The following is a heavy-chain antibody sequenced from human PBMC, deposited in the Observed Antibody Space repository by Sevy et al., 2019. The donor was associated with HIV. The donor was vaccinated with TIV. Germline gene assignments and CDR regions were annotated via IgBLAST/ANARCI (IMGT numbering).Heavy chain of an antibody. Sequence: SETLSLTCTVSGGSISSSRYYSGWIRQPPGKGLEWIGSFYYSGSTYYNPSLRSRVTISVDTSKNQFSLKLTSVTAADTAVYYCAAPPFFHDFASNWFDPWGQGTLVTVSS. CDR2: FYYSGST. V-gene: IGHV4-39*01. D-gene: IGHD3-3*01. J-gene: IGHJ5*02. CDR1: GGSISSSRYY. CDR3: AAPPFFHDFASNWFDP.